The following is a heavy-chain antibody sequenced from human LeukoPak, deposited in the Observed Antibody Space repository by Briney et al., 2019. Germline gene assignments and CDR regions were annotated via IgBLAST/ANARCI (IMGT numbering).Heavy chain of an antibody. CDR2: ISGSGGST. D-gene: IGHD5-18*01. CDR3: AKERAPRGYSYGRYYFDY. V-gene: IGHV3-23*01. Sequence: GGSLRLSCAASGFTFSSYAMSWVRQAPGKGLEWVSAISGSGGSTYYADSVKGRFTISRDNSKNTLFLQMNSLRAEDTAVYYCAKERAPRGYSYGRYYFDYWGQGTLVTVSS. J-gene: IGHJ4*02. CDR1: GFTFSSYA.